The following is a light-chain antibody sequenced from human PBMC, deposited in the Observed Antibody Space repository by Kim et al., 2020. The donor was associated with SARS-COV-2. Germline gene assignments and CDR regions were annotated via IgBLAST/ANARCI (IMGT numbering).Light chain of an antibody. CDR2: LAS. Sequence: DIQMTQSPPTLSASIGDRVTITCRASQMIDTWLAWYQQTPGKAPKLLIYLASTLENGVPPRFSGSGSGAEFTLTINSLQPDDFATYYCQHYSRFPYTFGQGTKLEI. V-gene: IGKV1-5*03. J-gene: IGKJ2*01. CDR1: QMIDTW. CDR3: QHYSRFPYT.